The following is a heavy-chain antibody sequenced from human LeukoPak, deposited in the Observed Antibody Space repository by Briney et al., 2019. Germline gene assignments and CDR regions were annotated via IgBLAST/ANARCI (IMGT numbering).Heavy chain of an antibody. V-gene: IGHV4-34*01. J-gene: IGHJ4*02. D-gene: IGHD6-19*01. Sequence: TSETLSLTCAVYGGSFSGYYWSWIRQPPGKGLEWIGEINHSGSTNYNPSPKSRVTISVDTSKNQFSLKLSSVTAADTAVYYCARESSGWPDYFDYWGQGTLVTVSS. CDR1: GGSFSGYY. CDR2: INHSGST. CDR3: ARESSGWPDYFDY.